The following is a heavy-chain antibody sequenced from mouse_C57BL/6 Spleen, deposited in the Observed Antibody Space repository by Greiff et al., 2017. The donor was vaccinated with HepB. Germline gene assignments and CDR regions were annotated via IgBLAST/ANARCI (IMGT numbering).Heavy chain of an antibody. V-gene: IGHV5-9-1*02. Sequence: EVQVVESGEGLVKPGGSLKLSCAASGFTFSSYAMSWVRQTPEKRLEWVAYISSGGDYIYYADTVKGRFTISRDNARNTLYLQMRSLKSEDTAMYYCTRDHYYGSPPYWYFDVWGTGTTVTVSS. J-gene: IGHJ1*03. CDR3: TRDHYYGSPPYWYFDV. D-gene: IGHD1-1*01. CDR1: GFTFSSYA. CDR2: ISSGGDYI.